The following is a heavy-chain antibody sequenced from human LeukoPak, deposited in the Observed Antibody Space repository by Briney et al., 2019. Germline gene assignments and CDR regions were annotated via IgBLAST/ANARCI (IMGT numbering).Heavy chain of an antibody. D-gene: IGHD1-26*01. CDR2: IKQDGSEK. CDR3: AKRGSSGSYFFDY. V-gene: IGHV3-7*01. J-gene: IGHJ4*02. CDR1: GFTFSSYW. Sequence: PGGSLRLSCAASGFTFSSYWMSWVRQAPGKGLEWVANIKQDGSEKYYADSVKGRFTISRDNSKNTLYLQMNSLRAEDTAVYYCAKRGSSGSYFFDYWGQGTLVTVSS.